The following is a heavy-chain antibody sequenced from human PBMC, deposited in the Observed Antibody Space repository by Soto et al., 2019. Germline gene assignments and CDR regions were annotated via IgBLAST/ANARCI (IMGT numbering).Heavy chain of an antibody. J-gene: IGHJ6*02. V-gene: IGHV1-69*01. CDR3: EVAGAARGYYYYGMDV. CDR1: GGTFSSYA. CDR2: IIPIFGTA. Sequence: QVQLVQSGAEVRKPGSSVKVSCKASGGTFSSYAISWVRQAPGQGLEWMGGIIPIFGTANYAQKFQGRVTITADESTSTAYMELSSLRSEDTAVYYCEVAGAARGYYYYGMDVWGQGTTVTVSS. D-gene: IGHD6-6*01.